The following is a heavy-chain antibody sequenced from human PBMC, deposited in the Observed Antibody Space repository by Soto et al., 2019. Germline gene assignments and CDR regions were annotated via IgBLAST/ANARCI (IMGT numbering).Heavy chain of an antibody. CDR2: IYYIGNT. CDR3: ARVEVYSSSSPYGLDV. J-gene: IGHJ6*02. D-gene: IGHD6-6*01. V-gene: IGHV4-39*07. Sequence: SETLSLTCIVSNGSISSRSSYWGWIRQTPGKGLEWIGSIYYIGNTYYNPSLKRRVTISVATSKNQFSLKLSSVTAADTAVYYCARVEVYSSSSPYGLDVWGQGTTVTVSS. CDR1: NGSISSRSSY.